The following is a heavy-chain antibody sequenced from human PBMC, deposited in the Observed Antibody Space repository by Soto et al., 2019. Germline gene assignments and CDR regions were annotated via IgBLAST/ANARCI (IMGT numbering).Heavy chain of an antibody. J-gene: IGHJ4*02. CDR1: GFTFSSYA. V-gene: IGHV3-23*01. D-gene: IGHD4-17*01. Sequence: VQLLESGGGLVQPGGSLRLSCAASGFTFSSYAMSWVRQAPGKGLEWVSAISGSGGSTYYADSVKGRFTISRDNSKNTLYLQMNSLRAEDTAVYYCATDDYGDFFVGYWGQGTLVTVSS. CDR2: ISGSGGST. CDR3: ATDDYGDFFVGY.